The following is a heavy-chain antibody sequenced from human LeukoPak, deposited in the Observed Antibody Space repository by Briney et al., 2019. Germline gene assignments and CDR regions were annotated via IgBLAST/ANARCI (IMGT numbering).Heavy chain of an antibody. CDR2: IRYDGSNK. CDR3: AKDMVVVVPAADENYYYYYMDV. Sequence: GGSLRLSCAASGFTFSSYGMHWVRQAPGKGLEWVAFIRYDGSNKYYADSVKGRFTISRDNSKNTLYLQMNSLRAEDTAVYYCAKDMVVVVPAADENYYYYYMDVWGKGTTVTVSS. D-gene: IGHD2-2*01. V-gene: IGHV3-30*02. J-gene: IGHJ6*03. CDR1: GFTFSSYG.